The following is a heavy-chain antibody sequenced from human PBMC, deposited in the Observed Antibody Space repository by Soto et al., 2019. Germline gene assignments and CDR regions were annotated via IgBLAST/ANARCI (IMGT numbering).Heavy chain of an antibody. J-gene: IGHJ4*02. CDR2: ITSSSSYI. Sequence: EVQLVESGGGLVKPGGSLRLSCAASGFSFSSYSMNWVRQAPGKGLEWISSITSSSSYIYYADSEKGRFTISRDDAKNSLYLQMNSLRVEDTAVYYCARDPPPLPSSSGEVDYWGQGTLVTVSS. V-gene: IGHV3-21*01. CDR3: ARDPPPLPSSSGEVDY. CDR1: GFSFSSYS. D-gene: IGHD6-6*01.